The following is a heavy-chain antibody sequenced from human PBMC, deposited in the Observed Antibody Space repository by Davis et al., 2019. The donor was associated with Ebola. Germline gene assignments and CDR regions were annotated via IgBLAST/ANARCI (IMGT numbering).Heavy chain of an antibody. J-gene: IGHJ3*02. CDR3: ATQWELLQDAFDI. Sequence: PGGSLRLSCTVSGGSISSSSYYWGWIRQPPGKGLEWIGSIYYSGSTYYNPSLKSRVTISVDTSKNQFSLKLSSVTAADTAVYYCATQWELLQDAFDIWGQGTMVTVSS. CDR1: GGSISSSSYY. V-gene: IGHV4-39*01. CDR2: IYYSGST. D-gene: IGHD1-26*01.